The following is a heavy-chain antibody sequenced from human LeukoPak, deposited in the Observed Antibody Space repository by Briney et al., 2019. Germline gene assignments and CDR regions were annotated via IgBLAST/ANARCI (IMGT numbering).Heavy chain of an antibody. CDR1: GGSISSSTYY. D-gene: IGHD2-2*01. J-gene: IGHJ4*02. CDR2: IYYSGT. CDR3: ARQSCTSTSCPFDY. Sequence: SETLSLTCTVSGGSISSSTYYWGWIRQPPGKGLEWIGSIYYSGTYYNPSLKSRVTISVDTSEKQFSPNLNSVTAADTAVYYCARQSCTSTSCPFDYWGQGTLVIVSS. V-gene: IGHV4-39*01.